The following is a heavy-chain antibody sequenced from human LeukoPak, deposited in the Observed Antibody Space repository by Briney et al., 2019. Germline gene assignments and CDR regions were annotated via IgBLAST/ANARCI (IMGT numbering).Heavy chain of an antibody. CDR1: GFRFSKYW. CDR3: VRSQLGLDY. J-gene: IGHJ4*02. CDR2: IDQDGSEK. D-gene: IGHD2-2*01. V-gene: IGHV3-7*01. Sequence: GGSLRLSCAASGFRFSKYWMSWVRQAPGKRLEWVVNIDQDGSEKYYVDSVKGRFTISRDNAENSLYLQVNSLRAEDTAVYYCVRSQLGLDYWGQGTLVTVSS.